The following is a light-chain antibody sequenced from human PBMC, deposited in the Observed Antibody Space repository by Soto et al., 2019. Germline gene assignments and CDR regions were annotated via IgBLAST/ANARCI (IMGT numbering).Light chain of an antibody. CDR3: GTWDSSLCAVV. J-gene: IGLJ2*01. Sequence: QSVLTQPPSVSASPGQKVTISCSGSDSNIGNNYVSWYQQLPGTAPKFLIYDNNKRPSGIPDRISGSKSGTSATLGITGLQTGDEAYYYCGTWDSSLCAVVFGGGTKLTVL. CDR2: DNN. CDR1: DSNIGNNY. V-gene: IGLV1-51*01.